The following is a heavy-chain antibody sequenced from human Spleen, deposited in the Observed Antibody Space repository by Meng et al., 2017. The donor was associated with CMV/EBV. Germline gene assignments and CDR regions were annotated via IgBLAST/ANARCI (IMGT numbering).Heavy chain of an antibody. Sequence: GSLRLSCTVSGASISTSYWSWIRQPPGKGLEWIGYISHRGSTNYHTSLRSRVTISVDTSKNQFSLNLSSVTAADTAVYSCAKHTQSVPGKGNWSDPWGQGTLVTVSS. CDR3: AKHTQSVPGKGNWSDP. CDR2: ISHRGST. V-gene: IGHV4-59*01. J-gene: IGHJ5*02. D-gene: IGHD6-19*01. CDR1: GASISTSY.